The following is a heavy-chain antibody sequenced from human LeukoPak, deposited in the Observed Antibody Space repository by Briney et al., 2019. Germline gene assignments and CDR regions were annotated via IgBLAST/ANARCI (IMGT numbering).Heavy chain of an antibody. CDR1: GYTFTSYY. V-gene: IGHV1-46*01. Sequence: GASVKLSCKASGYTFTSYYMHWVRQAPGPGLQWLGIINPSGGATTYAQKFQGRVTMTRDTSTSTVYMELSSLRFEDTAVHYCARDLPHPGIAVADPTYWGQGTLVTVSS. CDR3: ARDLPHPGIAVADPTY. CDR2: INPSGGAT. D-gene: IGHD6-19*01. J-gene: IGHJ4*02.